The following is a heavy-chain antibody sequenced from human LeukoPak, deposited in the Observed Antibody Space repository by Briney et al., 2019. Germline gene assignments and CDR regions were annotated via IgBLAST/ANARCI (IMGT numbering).Heavy chain of an antibody. J-gene: IGHJ4*02. Sequence: PGGSLRLSCAASGFTVSTNYMTWVRQAPGKGLEWVSVIYKAGDPYNADSVKGRFSISRDNRKNMLYLQMNSLRAEDTAVCYCARGLIYYDSRGHYLAERPYFDYWGQGTLVTVSS. CDR2: IYKAGDP. V-gene: IGHV3-53*01. CDR3: ARGLIYYDSRGHYLAERPYFDY. CDR1: GFTVSTNY. D-gene: IGHD3-22*01.